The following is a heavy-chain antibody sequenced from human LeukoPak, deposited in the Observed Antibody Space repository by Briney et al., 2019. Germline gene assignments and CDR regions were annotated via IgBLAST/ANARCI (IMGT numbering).Heavy chain of an antibody. V-gene: IGHV4-31*03. J-gene: IGHJ4*02. Sequence: SETLSLTCTVSGGSISSGGYYWSWIRQHPGKGLEWIGYISYSGSTRYHPSLRSRVAISLDTSKNQFSLQLSSVTAADTAMYFCARDYYDTTGYYSLDSWGRGSLVTVSS. D-gene: IGHD3-22*01. CDR1: GGSISSGGYY. CDR2: ISYSGST. CDR3: ARDYYDTTGYYSLDS.